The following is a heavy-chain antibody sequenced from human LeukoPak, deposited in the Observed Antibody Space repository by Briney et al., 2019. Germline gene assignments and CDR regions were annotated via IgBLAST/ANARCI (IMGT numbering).Heavy chain of an antibody. J-gene: IGHJ4*02. CDR1: GGSISSSNW. Sequence: SRTLSLTCAVSGGSISSSNWWSWVRQPPGKGLEWIGEIYHSGSTNYNPSLKSRVTISVDTSKNQFSLKLSSVTAADTAVYYCASRPYGSGTPPFDYWGQGTLVTVSS. CDR2: IYHSGST. D-gene: IGHD3-10*01. V-gene: IGHV4-4*02. CDR3: ASRPYGSGTPPFDY.